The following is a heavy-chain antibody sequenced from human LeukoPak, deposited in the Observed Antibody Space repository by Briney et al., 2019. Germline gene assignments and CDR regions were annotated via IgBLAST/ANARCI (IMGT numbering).Heavy chain of an antibody. D-gene: IGHD3-22*01. V-gene: IGHV3-21*01. J-gene: IGHJ4*02. CDR1: GFTFSSYS. CDR2: ISSSSSYI. Sequence: PGGSLRLSCAASGFTFSSYSMNWVRQAPGKGLEWVSSISSSSSYIYYADSVKGRFTISRDNAKNSLYLQMNSLRAEDTAVYYCAKDQRTMIVVVITEFDYWGQGTLVTVSS. CDR3: AKDQRTMIVVVITEFDY.